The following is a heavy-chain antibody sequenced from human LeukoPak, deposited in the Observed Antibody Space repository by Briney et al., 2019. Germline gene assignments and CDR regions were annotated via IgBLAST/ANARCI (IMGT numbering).Heavy chain of an antibody. J-gene: IGHJ4*02. V-gene: IGHV5-51*01. Sequence: GESLKISCKGSGYTFSSYWIGWVRQLPGKGLEWMGIIYPGDSDTRYSPSLQGQVTISVDTSIGTAYLQWSSLKASDTAIYYCARQNDFRLDYWGQGTLVTVSS. CDR3: ARQNDFRLDY. CDR1: GYTFSSYW. CDR2: IYPGDSDT. D-gene: IGHD3-3*01.